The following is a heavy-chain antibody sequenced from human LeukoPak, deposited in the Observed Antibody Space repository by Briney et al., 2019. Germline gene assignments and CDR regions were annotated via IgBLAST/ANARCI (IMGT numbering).Heavy chain of an antibody. CDR2: IYYSVNT. V-gene: IGHV4-59*01. Sequence: SETLSLTCTVSGDSITNSYWSWIRQPPGEGLEWIAYIYYSVNTKYNPSLKSRVTISVDMSKNHFSLKVTSVTAADTAVYYCARAKGDYWGQGTLVTVSS. J-gene: IGHJ4*02. CDR1: GDSITNSY. CDR3: ARAKGDY.